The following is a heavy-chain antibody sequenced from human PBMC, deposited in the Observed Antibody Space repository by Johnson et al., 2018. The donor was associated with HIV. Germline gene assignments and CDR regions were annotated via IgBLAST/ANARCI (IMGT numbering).Heavy chain of an antibody. CDR2: INSDGSST. CDR3: ARDNGYYYDSSGSRNAFDI. V-gene: IGHV3-74*01. D-gene: IGHD3-22*01. J-gene: IGHJ3*02. CDR1: GFTFSSYW. Sequence: VQLVESGGGVVQPGRSLRLSCAASGFTFSSYWMHWVRQAPGKGLVWVSRINSDGSSTSYADSVKGRFTISRDNAKNTSYLQMNSLRAEATAVYYCARDNGYYYDSSGSRNAFDIWGHGTMVTVSS.